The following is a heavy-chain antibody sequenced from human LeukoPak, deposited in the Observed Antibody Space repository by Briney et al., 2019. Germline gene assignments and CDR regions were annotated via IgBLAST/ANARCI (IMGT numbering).Heavy chain of an antibody. V-gene: IGHV5-51*01. CDR1: GYSFTSYW. CDR2: IYPGDSDT. Sequence: GGSLKISCKGSGYSFTSYWIGWVRQMPGKGLEWMGIIYPGDSDTRYSPSFQGQVTISADKSISTAYLQWSSLKASDTAMYYCARWEAAGTQMVTDWGQGTLVTVSS. J-gene: IGHJ4*02. D-gene: IGHD6-13*01. CDR3: ARWEAAGTQMVTD.